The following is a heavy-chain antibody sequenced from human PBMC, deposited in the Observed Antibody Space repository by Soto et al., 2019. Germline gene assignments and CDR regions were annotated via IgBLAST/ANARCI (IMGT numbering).Heavy chain of an antibody. CDR2: IWYDGSNK. Sequence: GGSLRLSCGASGFICSNDGMHWIRQAPGKGLEWVTIIWYDGSNKWYADSVKGRFIISRDDSKNMVYLQMNSLRVDDTAIYYCARANTSPFDYWGRGTLVTVSS. V-gene: IGHV3-33*01. J-gene: IGHJ4*02. CDR3: ARANTSPFDY. CDR1: GFICSNDG.